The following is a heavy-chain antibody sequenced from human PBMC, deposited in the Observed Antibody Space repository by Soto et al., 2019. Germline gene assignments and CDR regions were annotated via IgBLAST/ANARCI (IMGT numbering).Heavy chain of an antibody. J-gene: IGHJ6*03. D-gene: IGHD3-16*01. V-gene: IGHV4-59*12. CDR3: ARLNYDYIWGSSNYFYYMDV. CDR1: GGSISSYY. CDR2: IYYSGST. Sequence: SETLSLTCTVSGGSISSYYWSWIRQPPGKGLEWIGYIYYSGSTNYNPSLKSRVTISVDKSKNQFSLKLSSVTAADTAVYYCARLNYDYIWGSSNYFYYMDVWGKGTTVTVSS.